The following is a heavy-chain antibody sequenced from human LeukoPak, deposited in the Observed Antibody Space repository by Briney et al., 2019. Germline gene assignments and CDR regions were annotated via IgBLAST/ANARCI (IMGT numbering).Heavy chain of an antibody. J-gene: IGHJ4*02. D-gene: IGHD3-9*01. Sequence: SETLSLTCAVSGYSISSSNWWGWIRQPPGKGLEWIGYIYYSGSSYYNPSLKSRVTMSVDTSKNQFSLKLTSVTAADTAVYYCARHGPYFEILTGYFDSWGQGTLVTVSS. V-gene: IGHV4-28*01. CDR3: ARHGPYFEILTGYFDS. CDR1: GYSISSSNW. CDR2: IYYSGSS.